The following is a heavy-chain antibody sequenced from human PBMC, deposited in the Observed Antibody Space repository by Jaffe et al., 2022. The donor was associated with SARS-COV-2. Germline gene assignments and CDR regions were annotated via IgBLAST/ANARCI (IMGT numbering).Heavy chain of an antibody. CDR2: INHSGST. J-gene: IGHJ6*02. V-gene: IGHV4-34*01. D-gene: IGHD6-13*01. Sequence: QVQLQQWGAGLLKPSETLSLTCAVYGGSFSGYYWSWIRQPPGKGLEWIGEINHSGSTNYNPSLKSRVTISVDTSKNQFSLKLSSVTAADTAVYYCARALFKAYSSSWYHNYYYGMDVWGQGTTVTVSS. CDR1: GGSFSGYY. CDR3: ARALFKAYSSSWYHNYYYGMDV.